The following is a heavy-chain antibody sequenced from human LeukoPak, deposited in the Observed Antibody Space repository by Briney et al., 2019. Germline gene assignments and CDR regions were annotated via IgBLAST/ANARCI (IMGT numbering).Heavy chain of an antibody. CDR1: GGSISSYY. CDR3: ARDRDF. CDR2: IYYSGST. J-gene: IGHJ4*03. Sequence: PSETLSLTCTVSGGSISSYYWSWIRQPPGKGLEWIGYIYYSGSTNYNPSLKSRVTISVDTSKNQFSLKLSSVTAADTAVYYCARDRDFLGPGTLVTVSS. V-gene: IGHV4-59*01.